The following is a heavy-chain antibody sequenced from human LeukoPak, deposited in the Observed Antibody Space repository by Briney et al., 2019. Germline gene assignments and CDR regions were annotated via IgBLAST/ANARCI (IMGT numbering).Heavy chain of an antibody. CDR1: GFTFSSYA. CDR3: AKDRGNWGYAFDI. D-gene: IGHD7-27*01. V-gene: IGHV3-23*01. J-gene: IGHJ3*02. CDR2: ISAAGSNI. Sequence: GGSLRLSCAASGFTFSSYAMSWVRLAPGKGLEWVSSISAAGSNIKYADSVQGRFTISRDRSKNTLYLHMNRLRAEDTALYFCAKDRGNWGYAFDIWGQGTMVTVSS.